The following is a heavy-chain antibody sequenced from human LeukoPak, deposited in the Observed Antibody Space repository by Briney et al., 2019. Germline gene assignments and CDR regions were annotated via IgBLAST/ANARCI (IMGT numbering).Heavy chain of an antibody. CDR1: GGSISSYY. D-gene: IGHD6-6*01. V-gene: IGHV4-59*01. Sequence: SGTLSLTCTVSGGSISSYYWSWLRQPPGKGLEWIGYIYYSGSTNYNPSLKSRVTVSVDTSKNQFSLKLSSVTAADTAVYYCARDRISSGGLYYYYMDVWGKGTTVTVSS. CDR3: ARDRISSGGLYYYYMDV. CDR2: IYYSGST. J-gene: IGHJ6*03.